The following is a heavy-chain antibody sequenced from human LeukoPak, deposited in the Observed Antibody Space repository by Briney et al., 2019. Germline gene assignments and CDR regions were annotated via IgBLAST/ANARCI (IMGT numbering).Heavy chain of an antibody. Sequence: PGGSLRLSCAASGFTFSSYSMKWVRQAPGKGLEWVSSISGSSSYIYYADSVQGRFTISRDNAKNSLYLQMNSLRAEDAAVYYCAKDRAGGYSYADFDYWGQGTLVSVSS. CDR3: AKDRAGGYSYADFDY. V-gene: IGHV3-21*01. J-gene: IGHJ4*02. CDR1: GFTFSSYS. CDR2: ISGSSSYI. D-gene: IGHD5-18*01.